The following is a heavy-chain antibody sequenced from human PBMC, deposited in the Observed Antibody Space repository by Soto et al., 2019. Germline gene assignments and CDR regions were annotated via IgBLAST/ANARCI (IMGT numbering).Heavy chain of an antibody. CDR3: ASVDTAMVDYYYYGMDV. CDR1: GSSISSGGYY. J-gene: IGHJ6*02. CDR2: IYYSGST. V-gene: IGHV4-31*01. D-gene: IGHD5-18*01. Sequence: PSETLSLTCTVSGSSISSGGYYWSWIRQHPGKGLEWIGYIYYSGSTYYNPSRTSLVTISVDTSKNQFSLKLSSVTAADTAVYYCASVDTAMVDYYYYGMDVWGQGTTVTVSS.